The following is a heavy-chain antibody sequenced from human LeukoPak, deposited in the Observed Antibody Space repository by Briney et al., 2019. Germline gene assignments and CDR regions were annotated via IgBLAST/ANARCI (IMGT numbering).Heavy chain of an antibody. CDR2: IYHSGST. V-gene: IGHV4-38-2*02. CDR3: ARVSGSYCSSSSCYTGGYFYYYMDV. CDR1: GYSISSGYY. Sequence: PSETLSLTCTVSGYSISSGYYWGWIRQPPGKGLEWIGSIYHSGSTYYNPSLQSRVTTSVDTSKNQFSLNLSSVTAADTAVYYCARVSGSYCSSSSCYTGGYFYYYMDVWGKGTTVTVSS. D-gene: IGHD2-2*02. J-gene: IGHJ6*03.